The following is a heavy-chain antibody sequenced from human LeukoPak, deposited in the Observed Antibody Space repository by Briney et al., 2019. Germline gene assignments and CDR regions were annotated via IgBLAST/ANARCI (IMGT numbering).Heavy chain of an antibody. CDR1: GDPVSSESYY. CDR2: ISYSGST. J-gene: IGHJ4*02. D-gene: IGHD6-19*01. Sequence: SETLSLTCTVSGDPVSSESYYWSWIRQPPGKGLEWLGYISYSGSTNYNPSLKSRVTISVDTSKNQFSLKLSSVTAADTAVYYCARGERRSSGPTQYWGQGTLVTVSS. V-gene: IGHV4-61*01. CDR3: ARGERRSSGPTQY.